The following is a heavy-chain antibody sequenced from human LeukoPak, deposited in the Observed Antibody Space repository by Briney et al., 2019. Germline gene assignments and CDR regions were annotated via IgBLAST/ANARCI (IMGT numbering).Heavy chain of an antibody. V-gene: IGHV1-58*01. CDR3: AAGPLYCSSTSCGSGLYYYYGMDV. J-gene: IGHJ6*04. Sequence: GTSVKVSCKASGFTFTSSAVQWVRQARGQRLEWIGWIVVASGNTNYAQKFQERVTITRDMSTSTAYMELSSLSSEDTAVYYCAAGPLYCSSTSCGSGLYYYYGMDVWGKGTTVTVSS. D-gene: IGHD2-2*01. CDR1: GFTFTSSA. CDR2: IVVASGNT.